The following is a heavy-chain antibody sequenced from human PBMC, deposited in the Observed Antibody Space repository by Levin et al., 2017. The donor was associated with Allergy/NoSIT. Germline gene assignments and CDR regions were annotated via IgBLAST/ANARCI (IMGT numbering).Heavy chain of an antibody. J-gene: IGHJ6*02. CDR3: VRDRKTEYYYYGLDV. Sequence: SETLSLTCTVSGGSISSIYYWGWIRQPPGKGLEWIGSMYYSGSTFYNPSLKSRVTISVDTSKNQFSLNLSSVSAADTAVYYCVRDRKTEYYYYGLDVWGQGTTVTVSS. CDR2: MYYSGST. CDR1: GGSISSIYY. V-gene: IGHV4-39*07. D-gene: IGHD1-14*01.